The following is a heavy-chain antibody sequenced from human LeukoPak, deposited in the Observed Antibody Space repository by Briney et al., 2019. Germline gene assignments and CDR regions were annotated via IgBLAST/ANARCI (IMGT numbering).Heavy chain of an antibody. CDR2: IYRGGST. J-gene: IGHJ6*03. D-gene: IGHD2-2*01. V-gene: IGHV3-66*01. CDR1: GFTVSSQD. Sequence: PGGPPRLSCEAPGFTVSSQDICGFRQAPWRGPERASIIYRGGSTYYKDSVEGRFTISRDNAKNSLYLQMNNLRAEDRAVYYCARDVEGEYQLPMHYYYYYYMDVWGKGTTVTVSS. CDR3: ARDVEGEYQLPMHYYYYYYMDV.